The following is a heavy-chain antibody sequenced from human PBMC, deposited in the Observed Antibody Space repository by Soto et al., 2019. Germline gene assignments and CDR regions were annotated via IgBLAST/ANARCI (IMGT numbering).Heavy chain of an antibody. CDR1: GYTFSSFG. CDR3: ARVGAMVFVGGRYGMDV. V-gene: IGHV1-18*01. CDR2: IIGYNGKT. Sequence: QVQLVQSGAEVKRPGASVKVSCQASGYTFSSFGINWVRQAPGQGREWMGWIIGYNGKTKYAQKLQGRVTTTTDTSTSTAYMELRSLRTDDTAVYYCARVGAMVFVGGRYGMDVWGQGTTVTVSS. J-gene: IGHJ6*02. D-gene: IGHD5-18*01.